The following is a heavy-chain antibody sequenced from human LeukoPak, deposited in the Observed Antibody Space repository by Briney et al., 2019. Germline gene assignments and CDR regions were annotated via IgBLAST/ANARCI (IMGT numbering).Heavy chain of an antibody. D-gene: IGHD7-27*01. CDR3: AKDGNWASVS. CDR2: IRHDGTDQ. Sequence: PGGSLRLSCAGSGFTYRVHWVHQVPGKGLEWLTFIRHDGTDQHYADSVRGRFTISRDNSKNTVYLQMNSLRPEDTALYYCAKDGNWASVSWGQGTLVTVSS. J-gene: IGHJ5*02. CDR1: GFTYRV. V-gene: IGHV3-30*02.